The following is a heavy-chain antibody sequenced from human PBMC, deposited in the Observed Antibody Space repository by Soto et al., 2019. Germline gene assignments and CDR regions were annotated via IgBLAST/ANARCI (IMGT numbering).Heavy chain of an antibody. CDR2: IYISGST. CDR1: GGSISGYY. J-gene: IGHJ4*02. Sequence: PSETLSLTCTVSGGSISGYYWSWIRQPAGKGLEWIGHIYISGSTNYNPSLKSRVTMSVDTSKKQLSLKLTSVTAADTAVYYCARVGGYYDSSGYYLFDYWGQGTLVTVSS. V-gene: IGHV4-4*07. CDR3: ARVGGYYDSSGYYLFDY. D-gene: IGHD3-22*01.